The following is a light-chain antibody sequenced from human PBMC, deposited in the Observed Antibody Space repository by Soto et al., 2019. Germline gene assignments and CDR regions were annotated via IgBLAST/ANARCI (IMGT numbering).Light chain of an antibody. Sequence: DIVMTQSPDSLAVSLGETATINCKSSQSVLYSSSNRKYLAWYQQKAGQPPKLLIHWASTRDSGVPDRFRGSGSATDFTLTISDLQAEDVAVYYCQQYYTTPITFGQGTRLEIK. CDR3: QQYYTTPIT. CDR2: WAS. J-gene: IGKJ5*01. V-gene: IGKV4-1*01. CDR1: QSVLYSSSNRKY.